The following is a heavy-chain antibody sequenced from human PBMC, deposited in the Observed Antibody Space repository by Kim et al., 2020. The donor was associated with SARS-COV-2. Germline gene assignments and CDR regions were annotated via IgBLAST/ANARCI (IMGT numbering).Heavy chain of an antibody. J-gene: IGHJ4*02. V-gene: IGHV4-39*01. CDR3: SLHPTRFLWFGAVGDFAL. CDR2: IYYTGST. D-gene: IGHD3-10*01. CDR1: GASISSNDYY. Sequence: SETLSLTCTVSGASISSNDYYWAWIRQAPGKGLEWIGSIYYTGSTYYNPSLNSRVTMSIDTSKNQFSLNLTSVTATDTALFSCSLHPTRFLWFGAVGDFALGGQGALVTVSS.